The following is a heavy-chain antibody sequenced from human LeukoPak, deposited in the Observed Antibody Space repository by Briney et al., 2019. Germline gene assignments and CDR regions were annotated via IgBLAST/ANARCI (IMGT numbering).Heavy chain of an antibody. CDR3: AKRSTYDYVWGSYLPHFDY. Sequence: GGSLRLSCAASGFTFSSYSINWVRQAPGKGLEWVSYISSSSSTIYYADSVKGRFTISRDNSKNTLYLQMNSLRAEDTAVYYCAKRSTYDYVWGSYLPHFDYWGQGTLVTVSS. D-gene: IGHD3-16*02. CDR1: GFTFSSYS. CDR2: ISSSSSTI. V-gene: IGHV3-48*01. J-gene: IGHJ4*02.